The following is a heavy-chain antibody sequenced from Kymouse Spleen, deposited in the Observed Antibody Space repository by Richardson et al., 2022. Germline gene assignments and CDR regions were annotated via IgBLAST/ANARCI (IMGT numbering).Heavy chain of an antibody. CDR3: ARDSITGTTWGYYYYYGMDV. J-gene: IGHJ6*02. Sequence: QVQLVESGGGLVKPGGSLRLSCAASGFTFSDYYMSWIRQAPGKGLEWVSYISSSGSTIYYADSVKGRFTISRDNAKNSLYLQMNSLRAEDTAVYYCARDSITGTTWGYYYYYGMDVWGQGTTVTVSS. CDR2: ISSSGSTI. V-gene: IGHV3-11*01. D-gene: IGHD1-7*01. CDR1: GFTFSDYY.